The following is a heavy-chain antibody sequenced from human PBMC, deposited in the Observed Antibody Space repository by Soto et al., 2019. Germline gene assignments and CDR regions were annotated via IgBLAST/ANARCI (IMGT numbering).Heavy chain of an antibody. D-gene: IGHD2-15*01. Sequence: PGGSLRLSSAVSGFSFSDYAMSWFRQAPGRGLEWVSVVSSSGVVTYYADSVKGRFTISRDNSKNTLYLQMNSLGAEDTAIYYCAKDKEVADYYYMDVWGKGTTVTVSS. J-gene: IGHJ6*03. CDR1: GFSFSDYA. CDR3: AKDKEVADYYYMDV. V-gene: IGHV3-23*01. CDR2: VSSSGVVT.